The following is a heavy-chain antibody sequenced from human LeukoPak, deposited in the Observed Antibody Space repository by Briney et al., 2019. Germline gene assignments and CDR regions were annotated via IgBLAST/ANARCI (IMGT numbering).Heavy chain of an antibody. CDR1: GCSISSYY. CDR2: IYYSGST. V-gene: IGHV4-59*01. D-gene: IGHD6-19*01. CDR3: ARDSSAFAGWFDP. J-gene: IGHJ5*02. Sequence: SETLSLTCTVSGCSISSYYWSWIRQPPGKGLEWIGYIYYSGSTNYNPSLKSRVTISVDTSKNQFSLKLTSVTAADTAVYYCARDSSAFAGWFDPWGQGTLVTVSS.